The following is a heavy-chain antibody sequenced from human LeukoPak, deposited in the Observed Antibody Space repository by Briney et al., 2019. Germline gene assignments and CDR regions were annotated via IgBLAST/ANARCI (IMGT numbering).Heavy chain of an antibody. D-gene: IGHD4-17*01. V-gene: IGHV1-69*04. Sequence: VASVKVSCKASGGTFSSYAISWVRQAPGQGLEWMGRIIPILGIANYAQKFQGRVTITADKSTSTVYMELSSLRSEDTAVYYCAREAVTTRIFDYWGQGTLVTVSS. CDR2: IIPILGIA. J-gene: IGHJ4*02. CDR3: AREAVTTRIFDY. CDR1: GGTFSSYA.